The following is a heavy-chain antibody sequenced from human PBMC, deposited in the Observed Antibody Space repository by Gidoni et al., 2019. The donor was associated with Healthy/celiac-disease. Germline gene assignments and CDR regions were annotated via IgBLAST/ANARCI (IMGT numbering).Heavy chain of an antibody. D-gene: IGHD3-10*01. J-gene: IGHJ6*02. CDR1: GGTCRSYA. CDR3: ARVLRPPGRWFGESPSGYYGMDV. V-gene: IGHV1-69*01. Sequence: QVQLVQSGAEVKKPGSSVKVSCKASGGTCRSYAISRVRQAPGQGLEWMGGIIPIFGTANYAQKFQGRVTITADESTSTAYMELSSLRSEDTAVYYCARVLRPPGRWFGESPSGYYGMDVWGQGTTVTVSS. CDR2: IIPIFGTA.